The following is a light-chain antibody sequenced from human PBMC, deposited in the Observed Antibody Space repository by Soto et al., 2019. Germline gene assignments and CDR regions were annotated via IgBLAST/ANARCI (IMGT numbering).Light chain of an antibody. CDR3: QQYNNWPLT. CDR1: QSVNSN. J-gene: IGKJ4*01. V-gene: IGKV3-15*01. CDR2: GAS. Sequence: IVLTQSPGTLSLSPGERATLSCRASQSVNSNLAWYQQKPAQAPRLLIYGASTRATGFPARFSGSGSGTEFTLTISSLQSEDFAVYYCQQYNNWPLTFGGGTK.